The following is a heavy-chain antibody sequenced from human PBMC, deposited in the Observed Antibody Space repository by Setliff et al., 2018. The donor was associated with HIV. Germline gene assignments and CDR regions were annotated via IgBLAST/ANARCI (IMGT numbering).Heavy chain of an antibody. Sequence: ASVKVSCKASGSTFTSYDINWVRQATGQGLEWMGWMNPNSGNTGYAQKFQGRVTMTRDASISTAYMELNTLKFEDTAVYYCARARRDSYDRGRRNHYYIDVWGKGATVTVSS. J-gene: IGHJ6*03. D-gene: IGHD3-22*01. CDR2: MNPNSGNT. CDR1: GSTFTSYD. CDR3: ARARRDSYDRGRRNHYYIDV. V-gene: IGHV1-8*02.